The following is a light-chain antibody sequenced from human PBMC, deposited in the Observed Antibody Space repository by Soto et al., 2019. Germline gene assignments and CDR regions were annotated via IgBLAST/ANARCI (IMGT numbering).Light chain of an antibody. CDR2: GGP. Sequence: VVLTQSAPTLSVSTGETATLSCRACLIVSSNLTWHQQRSWLVPRLLIYGGPTRATCIPARFSGSGSGTEFALTISSLQSEDFAVYYCQQYNNRPPWTFGQG. CDR1: LIVSSN. V-gene: IGKV3-15*01. CDR3: QQYNNRPPWT. J-gene: IGKJ1*01.